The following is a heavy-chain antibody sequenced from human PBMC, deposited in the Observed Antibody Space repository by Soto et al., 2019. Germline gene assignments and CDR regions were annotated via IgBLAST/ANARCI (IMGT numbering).Heavy chain of an antibody. Sequence: GSGPTLVNPTQTLTLNCTFSGFSLSTSGMCVSWIRQPPGKALEWLARIDWDDDKYYSTSLKTRLTISKDTSKNQVVLTMTNMDPVDTATYYCARIIAARPFSNWFDPWGQGTLVTVS. CDR1: GFSLSTSGMC. CDR2: IDWDDDK. J-gene: IGHJ5*02. CDR3: ARIIAARPFSNWFDP. D-gene: IGHD6-6*01. V-gene: IGHV2-70*11.